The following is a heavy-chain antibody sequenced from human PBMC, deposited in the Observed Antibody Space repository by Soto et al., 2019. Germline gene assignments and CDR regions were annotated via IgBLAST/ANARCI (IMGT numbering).Heavy chain of an antibody. V-gene: IGHV3-23*01. J-gene: IGHJ4*02. D-gene: IGHD3-16*01. CDR3: GKDPNYWGLECLDF. CDR2: ISAGSHT. CDR1: GFTFSSYA. Sequence: GGSLRLSCAASGFTFSSYAMSWVRQAPGKGLEWVSAISAGSHTYYADSVKGRFTISRDNSRNTLFLEMSSLRAEDTAIYYCGKDPNYWGLECLDFWGQGTLVTVSS.